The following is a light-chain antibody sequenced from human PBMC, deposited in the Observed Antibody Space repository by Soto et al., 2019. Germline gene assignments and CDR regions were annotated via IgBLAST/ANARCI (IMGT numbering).Light chain of an antibody. CDR2: KAS. Sequence: DIQMTQSPSTLSASVGDRVTITCRASQSISTSLAWYQHKPGKAPRLLIYKASSLETGVSSRFTGSGSGTEFTLTISSLQPDYFATYYCQQYHSYSPYTFGQGTKLEI. CDR1: QSISTS. J-gene: IGKJ2*01. V-gene: IGKV1-5*03. CDR3: QQYHSYSPYT.